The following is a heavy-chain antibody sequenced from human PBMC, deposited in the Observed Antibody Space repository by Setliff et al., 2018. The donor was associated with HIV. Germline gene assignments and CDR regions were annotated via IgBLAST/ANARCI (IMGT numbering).Heavy chain of an antibody. Sequence: SQTLSLTCTVSGGSITTTNYYWGWVRQSPGKGLEWIGVIYYRGSAYYNLSLQSRVTLSVDTSKNSFSLHLTSVTAADTAVYFCARARGPPLPVLDFWGPGTLVTVSS. CDR1: GGSITTTNYY. D-gene: IGHD3-10*01. CDR3: ARARGPPLPVLDF. J-gene: IGHJ4*02. CDR2: IYYRGSA. V-gene: IGHV4-39*07.